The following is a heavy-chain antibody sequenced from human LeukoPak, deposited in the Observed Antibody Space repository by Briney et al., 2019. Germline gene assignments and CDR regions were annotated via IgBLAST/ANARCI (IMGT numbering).Heavy chain of an antibody. Sequence: PSETLSLTCAVYGGSFSGYYWSWIRQPPGKGLEWIGEINHSGSTNYNPSLKSRVTISVDTSKNQFSLKLSSVTAADTAVYYCARVIWFGELSYYYYGMDVWGQGTTVTVSS. V-gene: IGHV4-34*01. D-gene: IGHD3-10*01. CDR2: INHSGST. J-gene: IGHJ6*02. CDR1: GGSFSGYY. CDR3: ARVIWFGELSYYYYGMDV.